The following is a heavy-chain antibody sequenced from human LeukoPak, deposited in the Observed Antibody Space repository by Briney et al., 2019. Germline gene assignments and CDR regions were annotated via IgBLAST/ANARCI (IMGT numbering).Heavy chain of an antibody. Sequence: ASVKVSCKASGYSFTAYGIAWVRQAPGQELEWMGWINPNSGGTNYAQKFQGRVTMTRDTSISTAYMELSRLRSDDTAVYYCAKVVAATRDYYDSSGYYLFDYWGQGTLVTVSS. CDR2: INPNSGGT. D-gene: IGHD3-22*01. CDR1: GYSFTAYG. CDR3: AKVVAATRDYYDSSGYYLFDY. V-gene: IGHV1-2*02. J-gene: IGHJ4*02.